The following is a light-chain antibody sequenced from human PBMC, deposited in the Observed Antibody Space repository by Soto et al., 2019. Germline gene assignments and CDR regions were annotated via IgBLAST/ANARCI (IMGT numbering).Light chain of an antibody. CDR1: SSDVGGYNH. Sequence: QSVLTQPASVSGSPGQSITISCTGTSSDVGGYNHVSWYQQHPGKAPKLMIYEVGNRPSGVSNRFSGSKSGNTASLTISGLQAEDEADYYCSSYASTSSYVFGPGTKVTVL. J-gene: IGLJ1*01. CDR2: EVG. V-gene: IGLV2-14*01. CDR3: SSYASTSSYV.